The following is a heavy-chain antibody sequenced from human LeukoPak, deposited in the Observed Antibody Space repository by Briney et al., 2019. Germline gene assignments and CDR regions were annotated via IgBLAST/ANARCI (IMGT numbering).Heavy chain of an antibody. CDR1: GGFISISTHY. V-gene: IGHV4-39*01. Sequence: SETLSLTCTVSGGFISISTHYWGWIRQPPGKGPEWIGSIYYSGSTYYNPSLKSRVTISVDTSKNHFSLNLTSVTAADTAVYYCARHRGYYGSGSKVDYWGQGSLVTVSS. D-gene: IGHD3-10*01. J-gene: IGHJ4*02. CDR2: IYYSGST. CDR3: ARHRGYYGSGSKVDY.